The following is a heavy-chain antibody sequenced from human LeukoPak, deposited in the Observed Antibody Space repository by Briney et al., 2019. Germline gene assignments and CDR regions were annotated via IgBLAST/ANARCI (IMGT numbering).Heavy chain of an antibody. D-gene: IGHD2-2*01. V-gene: IGHV3-23*01. Sequence: GGSLRLSCAASGFSFSSFAMTWVRQAPGKGLEWVSAIRGGGGSTTYADAVKGRFTISRDDSKNTVYLQMNSLRADDTAVYYCAKDHTSLGGLDYWGQGTLVTVSS. CDR2: IRGGGGST. J-gene: IGHJ4*02. CDR3: AKDHTSLGGLDY. CDR1: GFSFSSFA.